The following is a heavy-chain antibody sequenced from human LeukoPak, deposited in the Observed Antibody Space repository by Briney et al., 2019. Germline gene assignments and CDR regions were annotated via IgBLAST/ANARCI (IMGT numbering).Heavy chain of an antibody. V-gene: IGHV4-34*08. CDR1: GWIFSRYY. CDR3: AITGYISRGDYFDY. D-gene: IGHD6-13*01. Sequence: SETLSLTCAVSGWIFSRYYWIWISQPPGKGLEWIGEINHSGSTNYNPSLKSRVTISVDTSKNQFSLKLSSVTAADTAVYYCAITGYISRGDYFDYWGQGTLVTVSS. CDR2: INHSGST. J-gene: IGHJ4*02.